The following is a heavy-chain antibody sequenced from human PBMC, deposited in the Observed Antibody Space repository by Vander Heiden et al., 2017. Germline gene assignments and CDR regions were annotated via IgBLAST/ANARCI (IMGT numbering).Heavy chain of an antibody. Sequence: GFTFSSYAMHWVRQAPGKGLEWVAVISYDGSNKYYADAVKGRFTISRDNSKNTLYLQMNSMRAEETAVYYCAREDDDGGNGQFGYWGQGTMVTVSS. CDR3: AREDDDGGNGQFGY. CDR1: GFTFSSYA. D-gene: IGHD4-17*01. CDR2: ISYDGSNK. V-gene: IGHV3-30-3*01. J-gene: IGHJ4*02.